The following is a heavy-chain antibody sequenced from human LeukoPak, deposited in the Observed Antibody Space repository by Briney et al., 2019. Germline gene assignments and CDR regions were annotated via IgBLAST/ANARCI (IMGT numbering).Heavy chain of an antibody. CDR1: EFTFSSYA. CDR2: ISYDGSNK. J-gene: IGHJ6*02. D-gene: IGHD1-26*01. Sequence: GGSLRLSCAASEFTFSSYAMHWVRQAPGKGLEWVAVISYDGSNKYYADSVKGRFTISKDNSKNTLYLQMNSLRAEDTAVYYCARDAGLAVYRGSSPVGYYGMDVWGQGTTVTVSS. V-gene: IGHV3-30-3*01. CDR3: ARDAGLAVYRGSSPVGYYGMDV.